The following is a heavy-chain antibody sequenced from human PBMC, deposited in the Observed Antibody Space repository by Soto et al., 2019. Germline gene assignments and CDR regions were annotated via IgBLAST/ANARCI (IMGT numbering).Heavy chain of an antibody. CDR3: ARAGGSSGWYFDSLIDY. CDR1: GFTFSSYS. Sequence: GGSLRLSCAASGFTFSSYSMNWVRQAPGKGLEWVSSISSSSSYIYYADSVKGRFTISRDNAKNSLYLQMNSLRAEDTAVYYCARAGGSSGWYFDSLIDYWGQGTLVTVSS. V-gene: IGHV3-21*01. D-gene: IGHD6-19*01. J-gene: IGHJ4*02. CDR2: ISSSSSYI.